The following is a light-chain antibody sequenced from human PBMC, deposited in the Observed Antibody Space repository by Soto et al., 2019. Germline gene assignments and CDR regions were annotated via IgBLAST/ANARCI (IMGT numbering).Light chain of an antibody. CDR1: QSISSW. J-gene: IGKJ1*01. Sequence: DIQMTQSPSTLSASVGDRVTITCRASQSISSWLAWYQQKPGKAPKLLIYKASSLESGVPSRFSGSGSGTDFTLTISSLHPEDFATYYCQQSYSTPTWTFGQGTKVDNK. CDR2: KAS. V-gene: IGKV1-5*03. CDR3: QQSYSTPTWT.